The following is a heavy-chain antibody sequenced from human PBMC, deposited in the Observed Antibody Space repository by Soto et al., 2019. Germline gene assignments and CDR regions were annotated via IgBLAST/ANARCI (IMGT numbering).Heavy chain of an antibody. Sequence: GASVKGSCKGSGYTLTELSMHWVRQAPGKGLEWMGGFDPEDGETIYAQKFQGRVTMTEDTSTDTAYMELSSLRSEDTAVYYCATADDSSCNDGFDIWGQGTMVTVSS. CDR2: FDPEDGET. J-gene: IGHJ3*02. CDR1: GYTLTELS. D-gene: IGHD3-22*01. CDR3: ATADDSSCNDGFDI. V-gene: IGHV1-24*01.